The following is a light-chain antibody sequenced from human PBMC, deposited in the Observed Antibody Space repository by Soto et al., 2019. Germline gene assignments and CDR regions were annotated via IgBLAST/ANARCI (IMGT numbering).Light chain of an antibody. CDR3: QQYHSYSPWT. V-gene: IGKV1-5*01. J-gene: IGKJ1*01. CDR2: DAS. CDR1: QSISSW. Sequence: DIQMTQSPSTLSASVGDRVTITCRASQSISSWLAWYQQKPGKAPKLLIYDASSLESGVPSRFSGSGSGTEFTLTISSLQPDDFATYYCQQYHSYSPWTFGQGTKEEIK.